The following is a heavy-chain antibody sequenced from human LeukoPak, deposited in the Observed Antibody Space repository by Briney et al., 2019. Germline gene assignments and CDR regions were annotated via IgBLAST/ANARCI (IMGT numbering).Heavy chain of an antibody. CDR3: ARLGGPAAVDY. CDR2: MYNSGST. V-gene: IGHV4-59*01. CDR1: GASIRSYY. D-gene: IGHD2-2*01. J-gene: IGHJ4*02. Sequence: PSEPLSLTCTVSGASIRSYYWSWIRQPPGRGLEWIGYMYNSGSTYSNPSLKSRVTISADKYKNQFSLKLTSVTAADTAVYYCARLGGPAAVDYWGQGTLVTVSS.